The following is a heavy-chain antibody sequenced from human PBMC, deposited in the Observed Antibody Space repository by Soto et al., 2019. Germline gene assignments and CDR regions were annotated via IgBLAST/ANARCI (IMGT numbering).Heavy chain of an antibody. D-gene: IGHD3-9*01. CDR3: AREAPTYYDILTGYSYYYYYMDV. CDR1: GYTFTSYD. J-gene: IGHJ6*03. V-gene: IGHV1-8*01. Sequence: QVQLVQSGADVKKPGASVKVSCKASGYTFTSYDINWVRQATGQGLEWMGWMNPNSGNTGYAQKFQGRVTMTRNTSISTAYMELSSLRSEDTAVYYCAREAPTYYDILTGYSYYYYYMDVWGKGTTVTVSS. CDR2: MNPNSGNT.